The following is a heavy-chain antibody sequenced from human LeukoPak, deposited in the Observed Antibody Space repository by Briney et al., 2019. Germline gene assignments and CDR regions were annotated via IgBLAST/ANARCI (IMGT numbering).Heavy chain of an antibody. CDR2: ISYDGSNK. CDR3: AKEGKWVVRGAPKPYYYYYMDV. CDR1: GFTFSSYA. D-gene: IGHD3-10*01. J-gene: IGHJ6*03. V-gene: IGHV3-30*04. Sequence: GRSLRLSCAASGFTFSSYAMHWVRQAPGKGLEWVAVISYDGSNKYYADSVKGRFTISRDNSKNTLYLQMNSLRAEDTAVYYCAKEGKWVVRGAPKPYYYYYMDVWGKGTTVTISS.